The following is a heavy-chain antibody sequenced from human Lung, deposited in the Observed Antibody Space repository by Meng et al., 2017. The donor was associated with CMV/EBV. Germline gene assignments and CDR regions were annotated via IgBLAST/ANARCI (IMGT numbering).Heavy chain of an antibody. Sequence: SETLSLTCTVSGGSISSSSYYWGWIRQPPGQGLEWIGSIYYIGNTYYKPSLQSRVTITADTSKSQFSLELSSVTAADTAVYYCASLPKMGIATTGPHWGQGTLVTVSS. J-gene: IGHJ4*02. V-gene: IGHV4-39*07. CDR1: GGSISSSSYY. CDR3: ASLPKMGIATTGPH. D-gene: IGHD6-13*01. CDR2: IYYIGNT.